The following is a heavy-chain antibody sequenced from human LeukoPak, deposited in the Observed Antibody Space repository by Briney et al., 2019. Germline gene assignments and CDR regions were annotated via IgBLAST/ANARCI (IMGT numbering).Heavy chain of an antibody. D-gene: IGHD2-15*01. J-gene: IGHJ1*01. CDR1: GGSISSYY. V-gene: IGHV4-59*01. CDR2: IYYSGIT. CDR3: AREDYCGGGSCYSGYFQH. Sequence: SETLSLTCTVSGGSISSYYWSWSRQPPGKGLEWIGYIYYSGITDYNPSLRSRVTISVDTSKNQFSLKLSSVTAADTAVYYCAREDYCGGGSCYSGYFQHWGQGTLVTVSS.